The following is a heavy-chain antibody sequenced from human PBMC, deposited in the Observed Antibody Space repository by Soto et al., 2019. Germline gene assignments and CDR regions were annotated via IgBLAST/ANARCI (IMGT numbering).Heavy chain of an antibody. CDR1: GYTFTSFG. CDR3: ATRSPAFDY. Sequence: ASVKVSCKTSGYTFTSFGISWVRQAPGQGLEWMGWITTDKGKTNYAQKFQGRVTMTTDASTSTAYMELRSLRSDDTAVYYCATRSPAFDYWGQGTQVTVSS. CDR2: ITTDKGKT. V-gene: IGHV1-18*01. J-gene: IGHJ4*02.